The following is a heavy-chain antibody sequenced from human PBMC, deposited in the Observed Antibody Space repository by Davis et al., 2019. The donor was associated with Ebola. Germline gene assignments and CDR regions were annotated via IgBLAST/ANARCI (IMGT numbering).Heavy chain of an antibody. CDR3: AKATYDYGGKSYWYFDL. D-gene: IGHD4-23*01. Sequence: PGGSLRLSCAASGFTFSSYAMSWVRQAPGKGLEWVSAISGSGGSTYYADSVKGRFTISRDNSKNTLYLQMNSLRAEDTAVYYCAKATYDYGGKSYWYFDLWGRGTLVTVSS. V-gene: IGHV3-23*01. J-gene: IGHJ2*01. CDR2: ISGSGGST. CDR1: GFTFSSYA.